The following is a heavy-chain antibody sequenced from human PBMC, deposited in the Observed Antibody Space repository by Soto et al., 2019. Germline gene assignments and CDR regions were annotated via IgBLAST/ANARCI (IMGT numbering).Heavy chain of an antibody. Sequence: PSETLSLTCNVSGGSISDFYWSWIRQSPGKRLEWIGYLYYTGSTNYNPALKSRVTISLDTSKNQFSLKVRSVTAADTAMYYCARGGGYDFRSSQAPPIDVWGQGTTVTVSS. D-gene: IGHD3-3*01. CDR3: ARGGGYDFRSSQAPPIDV. CDR1: GGSISDFY. CDR2: LYYTGST. V-gene: IGHV4-59*01. J-gene: IGHJ6*02.